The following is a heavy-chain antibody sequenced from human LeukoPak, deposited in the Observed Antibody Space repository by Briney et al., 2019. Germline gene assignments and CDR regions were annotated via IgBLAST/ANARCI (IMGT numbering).Heavy chain of an antibody. CDR1: GGSISSYY. CDR3: ARHDSFLFDI. Sequence: SETLSLTCTVSGGSISSYYWSWIRQPAGKGLEWIGRIYTSGSTNYNPSLKSRVTISVDKSRNHLSLTLSSVTAADTAVYYCARHDSFLFDIWGQGTMVTVSS. D-gene: IGHD2-21*02. V-gene: IGHV4-4*07. J-gene: IGHJ3*02. CDR2: IYTSGST.